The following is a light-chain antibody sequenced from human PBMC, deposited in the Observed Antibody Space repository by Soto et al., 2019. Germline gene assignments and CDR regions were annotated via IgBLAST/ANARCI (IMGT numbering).Light chain of an antibody. CDR1: RSVSSRY. J-gene: IGKJ2*01. CDR2: GTS. CDR3: HQYGYSPNP. V-gene: IGKV3-20*01. Sequence: EIVLTQSPGTLSLSPGERATLSCRASRSVSSRYFAWYQQRPGQAPRLLIYGTSNRATGIPDKFSGSGSGTDFTLTSSRLEPEDFAVYFCHQYGYSPNPFGQGTKLEIK.